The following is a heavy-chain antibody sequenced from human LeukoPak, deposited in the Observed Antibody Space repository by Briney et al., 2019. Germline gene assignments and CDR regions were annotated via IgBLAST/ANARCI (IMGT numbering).Heavy chain of an antibody. J-gene: IGHJ4*02. CDR3: ARDGYGDYLFEY. Sequence: GESLRLSCAASRFTFSSYSLNWVRQAPGKALEWVSYISSGGSTIYYAASVKGRFTISRDNARNSLYLQMDSLRDEDRAVYYCARDGYGDYLFEYWGQGTLVSVSS. V-gene: IGHV3-48*02. D-gene: IGHD4-17*01. CDR1: RFTFSSYS. CDR2: ISSGGSTI.